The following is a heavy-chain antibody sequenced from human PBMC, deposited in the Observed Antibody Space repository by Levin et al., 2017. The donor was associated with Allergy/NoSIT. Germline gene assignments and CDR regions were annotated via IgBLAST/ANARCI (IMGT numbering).Heavy chain of an antibody. J-gene: IGHJ4*02. D-gene: IGHD3-10*01. CDR3: ARDQRDYYGSGNYFKGFDY. CDR1: GSSMSSFY. CDR2: RYYSGGK. Sequence: SETLSLTCKVSGSSMSSFYWSWIRQSPGKGLEWIGYRYYSGGKNYNPSLKSRVTISVDTSKNQFSLELTSVTAADTAVYYCARDQRDYYGSGNYFKGFDYWGQGIQVIVSS. V-gene: IGHV4-59*01.